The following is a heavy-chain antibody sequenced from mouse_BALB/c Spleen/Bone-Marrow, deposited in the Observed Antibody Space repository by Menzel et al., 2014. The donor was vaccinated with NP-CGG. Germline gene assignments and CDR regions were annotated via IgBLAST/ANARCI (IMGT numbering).Heavy chain of an antibody. V-gene: IGHV3-1*02. D-gene: IGHD2-4*01. CDR2: IHYSGST. CDR3: ARSYYDYSWFAY. J-gene: IGHJ3*01. Sequence: EVKLQESGPDLVKPSQSLSLTCTVTGYSITSGYSWHWIRQFPGNKLEWMGYIHYSGSTNHNPSLKSRISITRDTSKNQFFLQLNSVTTEDTATYYCARSYYDYSWFAYCGQGTLVTVSA. CDR1: GYSITSGYS.